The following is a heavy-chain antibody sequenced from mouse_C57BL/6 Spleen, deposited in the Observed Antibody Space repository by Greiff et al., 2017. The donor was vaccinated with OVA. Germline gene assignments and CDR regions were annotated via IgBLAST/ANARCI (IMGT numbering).Heavy chain of an antibody. D-gene: IGHD1-1*01. CDR1: GYTFTSYW. V-gene: IGHV1-69*01. J-gene: IGHJ4*01. Sequence: VQRVESGAELVMPGASVKLSCKASGYTFTSYWMHWVKQRPGQGLEWIGEIDPSDSYTNYNQKFKGKSTLTVDKSSSTAYMQLSSLTSEDSAVYYCARGGVDHAMDYWGQGTSVTVSS. CDR2: IDPSDSYT. CDR3: ARGGVDHAMDY.